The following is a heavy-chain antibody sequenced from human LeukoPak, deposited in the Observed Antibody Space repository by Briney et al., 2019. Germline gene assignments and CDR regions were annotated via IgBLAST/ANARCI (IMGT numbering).Heavy chain of an antibody. D-gene: IGHD5-24*01. CDR3: ARAGDGYNYFDY. V-gene: IGHV3-66*02. J-gene: IGHJ4*02. CDR1: GFTVSSNY. Sequence: PGGSLRLSCAASGFTVSSNYMSWVRQAPGKGLEWVSVIYSGGSTYYADSVKGRFTISRDNSKNTLYLQMNSLRADDTAVYYCARAGDGYNYFDYWGQGTLVTVSS. CDR2: IYSGGST.